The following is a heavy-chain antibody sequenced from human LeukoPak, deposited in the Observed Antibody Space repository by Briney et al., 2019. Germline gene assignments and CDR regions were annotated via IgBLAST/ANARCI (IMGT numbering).Heavy chain of an antibody. CDR1: GGSISSSSYY. V-gene: IGHV4-39*01. CDR2: IYYSGST. D-gene: IGHD3-22*01. Sequence: SETLSLTCTVSGGSISSSSYYWGWIRQPPGKGLEWIGSIYYSGSTYYNPSLKSRVTISVDTSKNQFSLQLSSVTAEDTAVYYCARHWGLSMLVVVITPAFDIWGQGTMVTVSS. J-gene: IGHJ3*02. CDR3: ARHWGLSMLVVVITPAFDI.